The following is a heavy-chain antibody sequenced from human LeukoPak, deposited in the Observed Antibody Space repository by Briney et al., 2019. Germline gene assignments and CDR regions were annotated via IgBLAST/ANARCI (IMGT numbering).Heavy chain of an antibody. CDR1: GGSISSGCYY. CDR3: ARSTYSYYFDY. Sequence: SDTLSLTCTVPGGSISSGCYYWSWIRQPAGKGVEWMRRIYTSGSTNYNPSLRSRGNISLDTSKNTFSLKLSFVTAAYTVEYNCARSTYSYYFDYWGQGTLVAVSS. CDR2: IYTSGST. V-gene: IGHV4-61*02. J-gene: IGHJ4*02. D-gene: IGHD2-15*01.